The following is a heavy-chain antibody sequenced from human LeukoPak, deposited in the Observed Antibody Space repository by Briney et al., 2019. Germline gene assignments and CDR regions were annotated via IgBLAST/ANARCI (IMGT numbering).Heavy chain of an antibody. D-gene: IGHD6-13*01. CDR1: GFTVSSNY. J-gene: IGHJ5*02. CDR2: IYSGGST. Sequence: GGSLRLSCAASGFTVSSNYMSWVRQAPGKGLEWVSVIYSGGSTYYADSVKGRFTISRDNSKNTLYLQMNSLRAEDTAVYYCARLSRSSSWYTGASNWFDPWGQGTLVTVSS. V-gene: IGHV3-66*01. CDR3: ARLSRSSSWYTGASNWFDP.